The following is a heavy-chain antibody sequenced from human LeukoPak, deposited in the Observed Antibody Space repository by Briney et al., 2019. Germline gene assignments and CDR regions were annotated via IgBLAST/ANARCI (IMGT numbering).Heavy chain of an antibody. CDR3: ATYHAGTWYYVDY. J-gene: IGHJ4*02. Sequence: PGGSLRLSCAASGFPFSSHAMSWVRQAPGKGLEGVSGITDSGGNTYYADSVKGRFTISRDNSKNTLYMQMNSLRAEDTAIYYRATYHAGTWYYVDYWGQGTLVSVSS. CDR1: GFPFSSHA. D-gene: IGHD3-16*01. CDR2: ITDSGGNT. V-gene: IGHV3-23*01.